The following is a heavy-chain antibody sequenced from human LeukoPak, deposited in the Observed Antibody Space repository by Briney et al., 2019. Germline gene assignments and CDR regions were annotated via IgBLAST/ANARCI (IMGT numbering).Heavy chain of an antibody. V-gene: IGHV4-39*02. CDR3: VRDYSNFVQGD. J-gene: IGHJ4*02. Sequence: SETLSLTCIVSGDSISSSSYYWGWIRQPPGKELEWIGSIFYDGSTYYNPSLKSRLTIFADTSKNQFSLKMTSVTAADTAVYYCVRDYSNFVQGDWGQGTLVTVSS. CDR2: IFYDGST. CDR1: GDSISSSSYY. D-gene: IGHD4-11*01.